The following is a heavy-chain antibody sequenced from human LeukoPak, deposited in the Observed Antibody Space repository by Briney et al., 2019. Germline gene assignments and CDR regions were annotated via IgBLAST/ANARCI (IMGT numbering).Heavy chain of an antibody. V-gene: IGHV3-53*01. CDR1: GFTVSRNY. CDR3: ARGINMMIVAPGY. Sequence: GGSLRLYCAASGFTVSRNYMTWVRQAPGKGLEWVSVVYSNNSTYYADSVKGRFTISRDSSNNTLYLQMNSLRVEDTAIYYCARGINMMIVAPGYWGQGTLVTVSS. J-gene: IGHJ4*02. CDR2: VYSNNST. D-gene: IGHD3-22*01.